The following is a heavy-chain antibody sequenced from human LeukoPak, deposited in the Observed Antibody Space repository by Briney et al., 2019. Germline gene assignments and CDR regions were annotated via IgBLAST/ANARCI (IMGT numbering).Heavy chain of an antibody. CDR3: ARVPDYGSGRPSPAYYYGMDV. Sequence: PGGSLKLSCAASAFTFSDYYMSWIRQAPGKGLEWVSYISSSGSAMYYADSVKGRFTISRDNSKTSLYLQMNSLRAEDTAVYYCARVPDYGSGRPSPAYYYGMDVWGRGTTVTVSS. CDR1: AFTFSDYY. J-gene: IGHJ6*02. D-gene: IGHD3-10*01. CDR2: ISSSGSAM. V-gene: IGHV3-11*01.